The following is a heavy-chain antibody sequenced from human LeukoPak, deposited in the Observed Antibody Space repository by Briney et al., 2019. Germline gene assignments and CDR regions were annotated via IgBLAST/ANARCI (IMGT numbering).Heavy chain of an antibody. D-gene: IGHD6-13*01. CDR1: GGTFSSYA. Sequence: EASVKVSCKASGGTFSSYAISWVRQAPGQGLEWMGGIIPIFGTANYAQKFQGRVTITTDESTSTAYMELSSLRSEDTAVYYCASPTRYSSSWFPLYWGQGTLVTVSS. CDR3: ASPTRYSSSWFPLY. J-gene: IGHJ4*02. CDR2: IIPIFGTA. V-gene: IGHV1-69*05.